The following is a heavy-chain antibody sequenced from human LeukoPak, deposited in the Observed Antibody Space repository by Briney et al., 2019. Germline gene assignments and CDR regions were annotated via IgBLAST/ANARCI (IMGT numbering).Heavy chain of an antibody. CDR3: ARDTEDYRGYCYMDV. CDR1: GFTFSSYW. J-gene: IGHJ6*03. D-gene: IGHD4-11*01. V-gene: IGHV3-7*01. CDR2: IKQDGSEK. Sequence: PGGSLRLSCAASGFTFSSYWMSWVRQAPGKGLEWVANIKQDGSEKYYVDSVKGRFTISRGNAKNSLYLQMNSLRAEDTAVYYCARDTEDYRGYCYMDVWGKGTTVTVSS.